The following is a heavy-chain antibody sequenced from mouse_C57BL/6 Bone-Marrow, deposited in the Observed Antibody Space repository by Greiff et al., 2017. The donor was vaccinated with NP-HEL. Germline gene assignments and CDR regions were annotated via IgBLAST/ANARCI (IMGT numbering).Heavy chain of an antibody. CDR1: GVDFSRYW. CDR2: INPDSSTI. V-gene: IGHV4-1*01. D-gene: IGHD2-4*01. J-gene: IGHJ3*01. CDR3: AVDYDYDVWFAY. Sequence: AASGVDFSRYWMSWVRRAPGKGLEWIGEINPDSSTINYAPSLKDKFIISRDNAKNTLYLQMSKVRSEDTALYYCAVDYDYDVWFAYWGQGTLVTVSA.